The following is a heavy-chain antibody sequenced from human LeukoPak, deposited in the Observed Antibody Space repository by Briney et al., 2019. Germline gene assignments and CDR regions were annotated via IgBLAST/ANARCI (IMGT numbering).Heavy chain of an antibody. CDR1: GFTLSNHW. D-gene: IGHD3-10*01. J-gene: IGHJ3*02. CDR3: AKGLYYYGSGGAFDI. CDR2: IQYDGSKK. Sequence: GGSLRLSCSASGFTLSNHWIHWVRQAPGKGLEWVTFIQYDGSKKYYADSVKGRFTISRDNSKNTLYLQMNSLRAEDTAVYYCAKGLYYYGSGGAFDIWGQGTMVTVSS. V-gene: IGHV3-30*02.